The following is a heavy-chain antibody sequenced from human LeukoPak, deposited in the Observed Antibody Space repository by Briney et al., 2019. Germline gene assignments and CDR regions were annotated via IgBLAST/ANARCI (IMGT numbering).Heavy chain of an antibody. D-gene: IGHD2-2*01. V-gene: IGHV4-4*07. CDR2: IYTSGTI. CDR3: ARDQEAYCSSTSCYEYYYYMDV. Sequence: SETLSLTCTVSGGSISSYYWSWIRQPAGTALEWIGRIYTSGTITYNPSLKSRVTMSVDTSKNQFSLKLSSVTAADTAVYYCARDQEAYCSSTSCYEYYYYMDVWGKGTTVTISS. CDR1: GGSISSYY. J-gene: IGHJ6*03.